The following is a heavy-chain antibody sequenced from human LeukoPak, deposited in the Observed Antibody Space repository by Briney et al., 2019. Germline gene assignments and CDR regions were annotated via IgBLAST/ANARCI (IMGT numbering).Heavy chain of an antibody. J-gene: IGHJ5*02. V-gene: IGHV1-3*01. CDR3: ARDPDPARMYSGSSRNWFDP. CDR2: INAGNGNT. CDR1: GYTFTSYA. Sequence: ASVKVSCKASGYTFTSYAMHWVRQAPGQRPEWMGWINAGNGNTKYSQKFQGRVTITRDTSASTAYMELSSLRSEDTAVYYCARDPDPARMYSGSSRNWFDPWSQGTLVTVSS. D-gene: IGHD1-26*01.